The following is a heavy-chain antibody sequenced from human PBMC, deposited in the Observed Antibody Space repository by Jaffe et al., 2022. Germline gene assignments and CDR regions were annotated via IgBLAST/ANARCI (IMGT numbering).Heavy chain of an antibody. CDR3: ARERKEYCSSTSCYAVFYYYYYYMDV. CDR1: GGSISSGSYY. CDR2: IYTSGST. D-gene: IGHD2-2*01. J-gene: IGHJ6*03. V-gene: IGHV4-61*02. Sequence: QVQLQESGPGLVKPSQTLSLTCTVSGGSISSGSYYWSWIRQPAGKGLEWIGRIYTSGSTNYNPSLKSRVTISVDTSKNQFSLKLSSVTAADTAVYYCARERKEYCSSTSCYAVFYYYYYYMDVWGKGTTVTVSS.